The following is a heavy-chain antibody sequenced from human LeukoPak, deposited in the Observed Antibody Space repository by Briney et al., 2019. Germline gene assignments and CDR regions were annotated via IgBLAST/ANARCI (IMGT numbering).Heavy chain of an antibody. D-gene: IGHD3-10*01. Sequence: PSGTLSLTCAVSGGSFTSSNWWSWVRQAPGKGLEWVSSISSSSSYIYYADSVKGRFTISRDNAKNSLYLQMNSLRAEDTAVYYCARDGPYYYGSGSYGMDVWGQGTTVTVSS. CDR2: ISSSSSYI. CDR1: GGSFTSSNW. J-gene: IGHJ6*02. CDR3: ARDGPYYYGSGSYGMDV. V-gene: IGHV3-21*01.